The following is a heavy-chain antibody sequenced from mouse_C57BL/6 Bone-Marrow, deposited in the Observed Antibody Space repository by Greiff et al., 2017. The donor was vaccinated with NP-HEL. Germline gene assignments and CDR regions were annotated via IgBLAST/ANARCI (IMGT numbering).Heavy chain of an antibody. CDR3: ARDRDYPYYAMDY. V-gene: IGHV5-4*01. CDR1: GFTFSSYA. CDR2: ISDGGSYT. D-gene: IGHD1-1*02. Sequence: EVQGVESGGGLVKPGGSLKLSCAASGFTFSSYAMSWVRQTPEKRLEWVATISDGGSYTYYPDNVKGRFTISRDNAKNNLYLQMSHLKSEDTAMYYCARDRDYPYYAMDYWGQGTSVTVSS. J-gene: IGHJ4*01.